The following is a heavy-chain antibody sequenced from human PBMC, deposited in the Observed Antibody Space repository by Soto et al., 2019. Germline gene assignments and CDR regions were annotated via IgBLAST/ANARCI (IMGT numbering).Heavy chain of an antibody. J-gene: IGHJ3*02. CDR2: ISYDGGNE. CDR1: GFTFSHYA. D-gene: IGHD1-1*01. CDR3: VKGGTTSAFSTFEI. Sequence: QVQLVESGGGVVQPGRSLRLSCAASGFTFSHYAFHWVRQAPGKGLAWVAGISYDGGNEYYADSENGRFTISRDSPKNTLYLQMNNLRPEDTAVDYCVKGGTTSAFSTFEISGQGTVVTVSS. V-gene: IGHV3-30*18.